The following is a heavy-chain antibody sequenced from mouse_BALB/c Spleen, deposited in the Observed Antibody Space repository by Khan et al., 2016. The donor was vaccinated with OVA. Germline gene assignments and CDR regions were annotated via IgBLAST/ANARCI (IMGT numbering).Heavy chain of an antibody. CDR2: VNPNNGGT. D-gene: IGHD2-12*01. Sequence: VQLQQSGPDLVKPGASVRISCKASGYSFTGYYMYWVKQSHGKSLEWIGRVNPNNGGTTFNQKFEGKAILTVDKSSTTAFMELRSLTSEDSAVYYCTRDDAAYWGQGTLVTVSA. V-gene: IGHV1-18*01. J-gene: IGHJ3*01. CDR3: TRDDAAY. CDR1: GYSFTGYY.